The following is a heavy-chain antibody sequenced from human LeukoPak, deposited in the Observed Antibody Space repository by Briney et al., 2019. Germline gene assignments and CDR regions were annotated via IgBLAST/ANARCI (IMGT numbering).Heavy chain of an antibody. J-gene: IGHJ4*02. Sequence: PSETLSLTCTVSGGSISSYYWSWIRQPPGKGLEWIGYIYYSGSTNYNPSLKSRVTISVDTSKNQFSLKLSSVTAADTAVYYCASSSAYCSGGSCYLDYWGQGTLVTVSS. CDR3: ASSSAYCSGGSCYLDY. CDR2: IYYSGST. D-gene: IGHD2-15*01. V-gene: IGHV4-59*08. CDR1: GGSISSYY.